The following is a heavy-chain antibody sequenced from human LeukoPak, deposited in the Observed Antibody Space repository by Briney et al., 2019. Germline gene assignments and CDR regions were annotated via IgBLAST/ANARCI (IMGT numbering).Heavy chain of an antibody. D-gene: IGHD1-26*01. CDR3: AKEVGATFDY. Sequence: GGSLRLSCAVPGFTFSSYAMSRVRQAPGKGREWVSGISGSGVSTYYADSVKGRFTISRDNSKNTLYLQMNSLRAEDTAVYYCAKEVGATFDYWGQGTLVTVSS. CDR1: GFTFSSYA. V-gene: IGHV3-23*01. CDR2: ISGSGVST. J-gene: IGHJ4*02.